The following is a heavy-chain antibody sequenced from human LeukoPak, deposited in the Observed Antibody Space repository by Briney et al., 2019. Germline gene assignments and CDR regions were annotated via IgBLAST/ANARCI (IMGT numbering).Heavy chain of an antibody. CDR1: GYTFTSYG. CDR2: ISTYNGNT. CDR3: ARDHLGRVRRAFDI. Sequence: ASVKVSCKASGYTFTSYGISWVRQAPGQGLEWVAWISTYNGNTKYAQKFQGRVTMTTDTSTSTAYMELRSLRSDDTAVYYCARDHLGRVRRAFDIWGQGTMVTVSS. J-gene: IGHJ3*02. V-gene: IGHV1-18*01. D-gene: IGHD3-16*01.